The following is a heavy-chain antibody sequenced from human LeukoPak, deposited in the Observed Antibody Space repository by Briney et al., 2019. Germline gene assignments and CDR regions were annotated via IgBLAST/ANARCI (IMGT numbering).Heavy chain of an antibody. V-gene: IGHV3-73*01. CDR2: IRSKTNNYAT. D-gene: IGHD3-3*01. CDR1: GFIFSGSA. CDR3: LSLWSGPYTPV. Sequence: GGSLKLSCVASGFIFSGSALHWVRQTSGKGLEWVGHIRSKTNNYATGYAASVKGRFTISRDDSKNTAYLQMNSLKTEDTAVYYCLSLWSGPYTPVWGQGTLVTVSS. J-gene: IGHJ4*02.